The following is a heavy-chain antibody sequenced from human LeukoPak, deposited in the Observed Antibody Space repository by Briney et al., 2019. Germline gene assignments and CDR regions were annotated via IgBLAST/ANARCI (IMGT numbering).Heavy chain of an antibody. CDR3: SGQPAVIDLDF. CDR1: GFSFSSYW. Sequence: GSLRLSCAASGFSFSSYWMTWVRQVPGKGLEWVANIKPDGSGKHYVDSVKGRFTISRDNAKSSLYLQMDSLRVEDTAVYYCSGQPAVIDLDFWGQGALVTVSS. D-gene: IGHD2/OR15-2a*01. V-gene: IGHV3-7*01. CDR2: IKPDGSGK. J-gene: IGHJ4*02.